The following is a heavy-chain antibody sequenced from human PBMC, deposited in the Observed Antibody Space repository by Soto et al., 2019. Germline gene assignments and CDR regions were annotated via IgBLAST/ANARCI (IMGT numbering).Heavy chain of an antibody. CDR3: AKDPYSGVLVPVAIGFDP. CDR2: ISGSGGSA. D-gene: IGHD2-2*01. J-gene: IGHJ5*02. Sequence: GGSLRLSCAASGFTFSNCAMTWVRQGPGKGLEWVSAISGSGGSAYYADSVKGRFTISRDNSKNTLYLQMNSLRADDSGVYYCAKDPYSGVLVPVAIGFDPWGPGTLVTVSS. CDR1: GFTFSNCA. V-gene: IGHV3-23*01.